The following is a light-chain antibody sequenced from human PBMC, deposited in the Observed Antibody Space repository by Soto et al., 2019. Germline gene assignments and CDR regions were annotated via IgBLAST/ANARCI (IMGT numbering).Light chain of an antibody. CDR3: QQYNNWPLT. J-gene: IGKJ1*01. CDR2: GAS. Sequence: EIVMTQSPATLSVSPGERATLSCRASQSVSSNLAWYQQKPGQAPRLLIYGASTRATGIPARFSGSGSGKEFTLTISSLRSEDFAVYYCQQYNNWPLTFGQGTKVEIK. V-gene: IGKV3-15*01. CDR1: QSVSSN.